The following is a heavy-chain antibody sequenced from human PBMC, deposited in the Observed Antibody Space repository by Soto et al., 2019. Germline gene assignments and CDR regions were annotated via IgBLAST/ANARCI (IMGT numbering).Heavy chain of an antibody. J-gene: IGHJ6*02. CDR3: ARGRGGIEMVSYYYGTDV. CDR1: GFTFSSYG. CDR2: IWYDGSNT. D-gene: IGHD2-8*01. Sequence: QVQLVESGGGVVQPGRSLRLSCAASGFTFSSYGMHWVRQAPGKGLEWVAVIWYDGSNTYYADSVKGRFTISRDNSKNALYLQMNSLSAEDTAVYYCARGRGGIEMVSYYYGTDVWGQGTTVTVSS. V-gene: IGHV3-33*01.